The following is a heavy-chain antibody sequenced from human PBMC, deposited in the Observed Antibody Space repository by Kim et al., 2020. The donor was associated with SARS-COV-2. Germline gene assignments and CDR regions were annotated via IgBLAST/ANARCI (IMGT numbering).Heavy chain of an antibody. J-gene: IGHJ4*02. Sequence: SETLSLTCAVYGESFSGYFWTWIRQPPGKGLEWIGEINQSGSTNYNPSLKSRVTISVDTSKSQFSLKMSSVTAADTAVYYCAIRYCPNGICYRDYWGQGTLVTVSS. D-gene: IGHD2-8*01. CDR1: GESFSGYF. V-gene: IGHV4-34*01. CDR2: INQSGST. CDR3: AIRYCPNGICYRDY.